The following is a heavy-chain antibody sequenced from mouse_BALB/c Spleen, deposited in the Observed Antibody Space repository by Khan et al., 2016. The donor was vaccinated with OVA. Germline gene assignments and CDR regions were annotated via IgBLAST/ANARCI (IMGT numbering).Heavy chain of an antibody. Sequence: VQLQESGAELARPGASVKMSCKASGYTFTSYTIHWVRQRPGQAPEWIGHINPSNNYTNYNQNFKDKATLIVDKSSSTAYMQLSSLTSEDSAGYDCVREGAYHRSDGWFAYWGQGTLVTVSA. CDR1: GYTFTSYT. D-gene: IGHD2-14*01. CDR3: VREGAYHRSDGWFAY. CDR2: INPSNNYT. J-gene: IGHJ3*01. V-gene: IGHV1-4*01.